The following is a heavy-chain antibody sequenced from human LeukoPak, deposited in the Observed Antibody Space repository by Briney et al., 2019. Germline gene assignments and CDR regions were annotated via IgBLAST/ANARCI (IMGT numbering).Heavy chain of an antibody. CDR2: ISAYNGNT. CDR1: GYTFTSYG. Sequence: ASVKVSCKASGYTFTSYGISWVRQAPGQGLEWMGWISAYNGNTNYAQKLQGRVTMTTDTSTSTAYMELRSLRSDDTAVYYCARDSGQYYDFWSGYYSYYYYGMDVWGRGTTVTVSS. CDR3: ARDSGQYYDFWSGYYSYYYYGMDV. V-gene: IGHV1-18*01. D-gene: IGHD3-3*01. J-gene: IGHJ6*02.